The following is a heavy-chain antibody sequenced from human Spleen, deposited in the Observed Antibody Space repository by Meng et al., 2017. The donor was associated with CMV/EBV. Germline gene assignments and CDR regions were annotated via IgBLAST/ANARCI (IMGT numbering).Heavy chain of an antibody. J-gene: IGHJ3*02. CDR1: GGSITSYS. Sequence: SETLSLTCSVSGGSITSYSWSWIRQPPGKGLQWLGYVRYNGNTNYNPSLKSRVSISVDTSKNQFSLKLSSVTAADSAVYYCARDILEHNAYDMWGQGTMVTVSS. D-gene: IGHD1/OR15-1a*01. CDR3: ARDILEHNAYDM. CDR2: VRYNGNT. V-gene: IGHV4-59*12.